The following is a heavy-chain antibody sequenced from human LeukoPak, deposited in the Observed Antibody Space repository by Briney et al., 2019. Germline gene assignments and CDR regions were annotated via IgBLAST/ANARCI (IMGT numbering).Heavy chain of an antibody. CDR1: GFTFSSYA. D-gene: IGHD4-17*01. CDR2: ISGSGGST. CDR3: AKAPFTVTVHLYYFDY. Sequence: PGGSLRLSCAASGFTFSSYAMSWVRQAPGKGLEWVSAISGSGGSTYYADSVKGRFTISRDNSKNTLYLQMNSLRAEDTAVYYCAKAPFTVTVHLYYFDYWGQGTLVTVSS. V-gene: IGHV3-23*01. J-gene: IGHJ4*02.